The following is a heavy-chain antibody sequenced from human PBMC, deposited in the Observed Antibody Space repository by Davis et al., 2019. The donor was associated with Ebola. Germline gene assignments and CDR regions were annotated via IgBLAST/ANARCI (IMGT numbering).Heavy chain of an antibody. D-gene: IGHD3-22*01. CDR1: GFTFSSYS. V-gene: IGHV3-48*01. Sequence: GGSLRLSCAASGFTFSSYSMNWVRQAPGKGLEWVSYISSSSSTIYYADSVKGRFTISRDNAKNSLYLQMNSLRAEDTAVYYCAKKGDSSGYYYAPFDYWGQGTLVTVSS. CDR3: AKKGDSSGYYYAPFDY. CDR2: ISSSSSTI. J-gene: IGHJ4*02.